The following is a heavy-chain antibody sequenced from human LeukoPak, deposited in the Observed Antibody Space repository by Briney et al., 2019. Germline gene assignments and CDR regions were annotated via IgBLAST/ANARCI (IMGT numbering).Heavy chain of an antibody. CDR3: ASYSDSSGYYGYFHH. D-gene: IGHD3-22*01. J-gene: IGHJ1*01. Sequence: ASVKVSCKASGYTFTGYYMHWVRQAPGQGLEWMGWINPNSGGTNYAQKFQGRVTMTRDTSTSTVYMELSSLRSEDTAVYYCASYSDSSGYYGYFHHWGQGTLVTVSS. CDR1: GYTFTGYY. CDR2: INPNSGGT. V-gene: IGHV1-2*02.